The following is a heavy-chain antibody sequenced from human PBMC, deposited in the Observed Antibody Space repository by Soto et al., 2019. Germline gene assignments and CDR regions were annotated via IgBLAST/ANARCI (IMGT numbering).Heavy chain of an antibody. D-gene: IGHD3-10*01. CDR2: IYYRGST. Sequence: SETLSLTCTVSGGSISSYYWSWIRQPPGKGLEWIGYIYYRGSTNYNPSLKSRVTISVDTSKNQFSLKLSSVTAADTAVYYCARDGYYGSGSYSPFDYWGQGTPVTVSS. CDR3: ARDGYYGSGSYSPFDY. V-gene: IGHV4-59*01. J-gene: IGHJ4*02. CDR1: GGSISSYY.